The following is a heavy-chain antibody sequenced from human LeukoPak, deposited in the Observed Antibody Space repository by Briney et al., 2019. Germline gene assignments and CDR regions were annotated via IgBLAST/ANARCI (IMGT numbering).Heavy chain of an antibody. CDR3: ARDYYDSSGAGSL. CDR1: GFTFSSYS. Sequence: GGSLRLSCAASGFTFSSYSMNWVRQAPGKGLEWVSVIYSSGSTYYADSVKGRFTISRDNSKNTLYLQMNSLRAEDTAVYYCARDYYDSSGAGSLWGQGTLVTVSS. V-gene: IGHV3-66*03. D-gene: IGHD3-22*01. J-gene: IGHJ4*02. CDR2: IYSSGST.